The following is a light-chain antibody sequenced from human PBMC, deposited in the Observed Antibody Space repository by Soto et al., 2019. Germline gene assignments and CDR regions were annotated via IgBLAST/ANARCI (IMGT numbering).Light chain of an antibody. J-gene: IGKJ1*01. CDR3: QQYGSSPPTWT. CDR1: QCVSSSY. V-gene: IGKV3-20*01. CDR2: GAS. Sequence: EIVLTQSPGTLSLSPGERATLSCRASQCVSSSYLAWYQQKPGQAPRLLIYGASSRATGIPDRFSGSGSGTDFTLTISRLEPEDFAVYYCQQYGSSPPTWTFGQGTKVDIK.